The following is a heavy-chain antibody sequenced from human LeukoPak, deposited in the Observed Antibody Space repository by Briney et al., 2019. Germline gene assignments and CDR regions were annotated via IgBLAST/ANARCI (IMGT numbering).Heavy chain of an antibody. V-gene: IGHV1-3*03. CDR3: ARDLPQYDILTGYSSPENDAFDI. CDR2: INAGNGNT. Sequence: ASVKVSCKASGYTFTSYAMHWVRQAPGQRLEWMGWINAGNGNTKYSQEFQGRVTITADKSTSTAYMELSSLRSEDTAVYYCARDLPQYDILTGYSSPENDAFDIWGQGTMVTVPS. J-gene: IGHJ3*02. D-gene: IGHD3-9*01. CDR1: GYTFTSYA.